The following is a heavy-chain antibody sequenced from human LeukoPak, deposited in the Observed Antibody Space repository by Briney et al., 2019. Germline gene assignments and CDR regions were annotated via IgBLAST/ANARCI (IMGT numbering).Heavy chain of an antibody. V-gene: IGHV4-4*07. CDR3: AREGSMTARPFVSIDY. CDR1: GGSISSYY. D-gene: IGHD6-6*01. J-gene: IGHJ4*02. CDR2: IHTSGST. Sequence: SETLSLTCTVSGGSISSYYWSWVRQPAGEGLEWIGRIHTSGSTDYNPSLESRVTMSVDTSKNQFSLKLSSVTAADTAVYCCAREGSMTARPFVSIDYWGQGTLVTVSS.